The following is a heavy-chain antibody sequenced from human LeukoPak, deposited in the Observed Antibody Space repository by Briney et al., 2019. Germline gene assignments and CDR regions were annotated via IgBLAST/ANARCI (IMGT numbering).Heavy chain of an antibody. V-gene: IGHV4-34*01. Sequence: SETLSLXCAVYGGSFSGYYWRWIRQPPGKGLEWIGEINHSGSTNYNPSLKSRVTISVDTSKSQFSLKLNSMTAADTAVYYCARGAQTYYDKAPVDYWGQGTLVTVSS. CDR2: INHSGST. CDR1: GGSFSGYY. J-gene: IGHJ4*02. CDR3: ARGAQTYYDKAPVDY. D-gene: IGHD3-22*01.